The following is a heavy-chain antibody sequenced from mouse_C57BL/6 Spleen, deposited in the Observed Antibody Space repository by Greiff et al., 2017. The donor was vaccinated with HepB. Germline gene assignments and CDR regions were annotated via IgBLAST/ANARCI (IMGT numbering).Heavy chain of an antibody. CDR2: ISYDGSN. CDR3: ATEDY. Sequence: DVKLQESGPGLVKPSQSLSLTCSVTGYSITSGYYWNWIRQFPGNKLEWMGYISYDGSNNYNSSLKNRISITRDTSKNQFFLKLNSVTTEDTATCYCATEDYWGQGTTLTVSS. J-gene: IGHJ2*01. V-gene: IGHV3-6*01. CDR1: GYSITSGYY.